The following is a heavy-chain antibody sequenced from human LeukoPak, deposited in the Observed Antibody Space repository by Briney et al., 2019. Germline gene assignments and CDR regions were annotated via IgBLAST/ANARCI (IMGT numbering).Heavy chain of an antibody. J-gene: IGHJ3*02. V-gene: IGHV3-74*01. CDR2: INSDGSST. D-gene: IGHD3-10*01. CDR3: AITGVADAFDI. CDR1: GFTFSSYW. Sequence: GGSLRLSCAASGFTFSSYWMHWVRQAPGKGLVWVSRINSDGSSTSYADSVKGRFIISRDNAKNTLYLQMNSLRAEDTAVYYCAITGVADAFDIWGQGTMVTVSS.